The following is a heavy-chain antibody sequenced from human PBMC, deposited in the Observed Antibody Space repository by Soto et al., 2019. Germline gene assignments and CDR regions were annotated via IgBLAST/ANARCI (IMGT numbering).Heavy chain of an antibody. V-gene: IGHV1-2*02. D-gene: IGHD4-17*01. CDR2: INPDSGDT. CDR1: GYTFTGYY. J-gene: IGHJ4*02. CDR3: ARAGGPVDYSDYVGTHYFDY. Sequence: ASVKVSCKASGYTFTGYYMHWMRQAPGRGLEWMGWINPDSGDTKHAQKFQGRVTMTRDTSISTAYMELSSLRSDDTAVYYCARAGGPVDYSDYVGTHYFDYWGQGALVTVSS.